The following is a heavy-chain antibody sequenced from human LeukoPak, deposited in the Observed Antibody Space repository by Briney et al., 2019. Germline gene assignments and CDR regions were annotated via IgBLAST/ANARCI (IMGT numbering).Heavy chain of an antibody. V-gene: IGHV3-23*01. D-gene: IGHD3-3*01. CDR2: ISSLVSGT. J-gene: IGHJ4*03. Sequence: GGPLRLSCAASGFTFSTYAMSWVRQAPGKGLEWVSTISSLVSGTYYTDSVKGRFTISRDISKNTLYLQMNSLRAEDRAICYCAEDFFPYPLWGQGTLVTVSS. CDR1: GFTFSTYA. CDR3: AEDFFPYPL.